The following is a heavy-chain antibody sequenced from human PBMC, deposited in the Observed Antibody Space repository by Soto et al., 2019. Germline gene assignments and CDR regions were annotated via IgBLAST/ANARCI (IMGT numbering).Heavy chain of an antibody. V-gene: IGHV1-69*13. CDR2: IIPIFGTA. J-gene: IGHJ5*02. Sequence: SVKVSCKASGGTFSSYAISWVRQAPGQGLEWMGGIIPIFGTANCAQKFQGRVTITADESTSTAYMELSSLRSEDTAVYYCARTLSPKYYYDSSGPNWFDPWGQGTLVTVSS. CDR3: ARTLSPKYYYDSSGPNWFDP. CDR1: GGTFSSYA. D-gene: IGHD3-22*01.